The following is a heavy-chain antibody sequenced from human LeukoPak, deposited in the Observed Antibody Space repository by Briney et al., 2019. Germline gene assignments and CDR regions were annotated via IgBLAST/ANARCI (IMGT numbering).Heavy chain of an antibody. V-gene: IGHV1-18*01. CDR3: VPLDIVVASAASGDY. Sequence: ASVKVSCKASGYTFTSYGISWVRQAPGQGLEWMGWISAYNGNTNYAQKLQGRVTMTTDTSTSTAYMELRSLRSDDTAVYYCVPLDIVVASAASGDYWGQGTLVTVSS. D-gene: IGHD2-2*03. CDR1: GYTFTSYG. J-gene: IGHJ4*02. CDR2: ISAYNGNT.